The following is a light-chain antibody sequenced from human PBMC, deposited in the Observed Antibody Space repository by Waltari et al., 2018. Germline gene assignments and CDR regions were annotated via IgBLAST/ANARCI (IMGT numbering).Light chain of an antibody. CDR2: GAS. V-gene: IGKV3-20*01. Sequence: EIVLTQSLGTLSLYPGERAPPSCRASQNVRGSFAWYQQKAGPAPRLLIYGASSRATGIPDRFSGSGSGTDFSLTISRLEPEDFAVYYCQHYVRLPATFGQGTKVEI. CDR3: QHYVRLPAT. J-gene: IGKJ1*01. CDR1: QNVRGS.